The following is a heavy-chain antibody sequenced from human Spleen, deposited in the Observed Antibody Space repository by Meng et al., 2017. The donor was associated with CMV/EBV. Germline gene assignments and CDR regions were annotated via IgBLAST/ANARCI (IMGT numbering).Heavy chain of an antibody. CDR1: GFTFSTFG. V-gene: IGHV3-33*01. J-gene: IGHJ5*02. CDR2: IQFHGDSQ. Sequence: SGFTFSTFGMHWVRQAPGKGLEWVAFIQFHGDSQYYADSVKGRFTISRDNSRSTLYLQMSRLRIEDTAVYYCARPGIAVAGQGRFDPWGQGTLVTVSS. CDR3: ARPGIAVAGQGRFDP. D-gene: IGHD6-19*01.